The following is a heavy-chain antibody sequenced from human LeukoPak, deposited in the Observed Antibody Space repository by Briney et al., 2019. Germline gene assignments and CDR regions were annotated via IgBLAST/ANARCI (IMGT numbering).Heavy chain of an antibody. CDR1: GGSISSYY. J-gene: IGHJ4*02. CDR3: ATLYYYDSSGNYYFDY. V-gene: IGHV4-4*07. Sequence: SETLSLTCTASGGSISSYYWSWIRQPAGKGLEWIGRIYTSGSTNYNPSLESRVTMSVDTSKNQFSLKLSSVTAADTAVYYCATLYYYDSSGNYYFDYWGQGTLVTVSS. D-gene: IGHD3-22*01. CDR2: IYTSGST.